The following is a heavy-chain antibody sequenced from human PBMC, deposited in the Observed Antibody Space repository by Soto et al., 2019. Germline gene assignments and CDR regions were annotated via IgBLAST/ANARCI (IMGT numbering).Heavy chain of an antibody. CDR2: ISSSSSYI. D-gene: IGHD2-15*01. CDR3: ARQLGYCSGGSCYSVRYYYYYMDV. Sequence: GGSLRLSCAASGFTFSSYSMNWVRQAPGKGLEWVSSISSSSSYIYYADSVKGRFTISRDNAKNSLYLQMNSLRAEDTAVYYCARQLGYCSGGSCYSVRYYYYYMDVWGKGTTVTVSS. J-gene: IGHJ6*03. CDR1: GFTFSSYS. V-gene: IGHV3-21*01.